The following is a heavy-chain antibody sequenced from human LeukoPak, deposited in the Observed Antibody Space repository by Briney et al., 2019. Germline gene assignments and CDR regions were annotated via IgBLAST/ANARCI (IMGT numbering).Heavy chain of an antibody. V-gene: IGHV6-1*01. D-gene: IGHD2-2*01. J-gene: IGHJ4*02. CDR2: TYYRSKWYN. CDR1: GDSVSSAA. CDR3: ARGGRGYCTSSSCYFDY. Sequence: SQTLSLTFAISGDSVSSAAWNWIRQSPSRGLEWLGRTYYRSKWYNDYAVSVKSRITINPDTSKNQFSLQLNSVTPEDTAVYYCARGGRGYCTSSSCYFDYWGQGTLVTVSS.